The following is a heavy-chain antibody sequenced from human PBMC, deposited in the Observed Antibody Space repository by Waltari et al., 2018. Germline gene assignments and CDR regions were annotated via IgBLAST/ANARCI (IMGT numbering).Heavy chain of an antibody. CDR2: IIPTFQKV. J-gene: IGHJ4*02. CDR3: AAGTPLRFFVH. Sequence: QVQLVQSGAEVKTPGSSVKVSCNAAGGSFPPFGLNWGRQAPGQGREWMGGIIPTFQKVAYAHEFQGRVSITADDYTGTAYMELTSLRFEDTAVYYCAAGTPLRFFVHWGQGTRVTVSS. CDR1: GGSFPPFG. V-gene: IGHV1-69*01.